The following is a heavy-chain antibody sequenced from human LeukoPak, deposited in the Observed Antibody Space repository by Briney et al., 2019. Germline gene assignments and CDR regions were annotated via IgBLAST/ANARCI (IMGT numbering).Heavy chain of an antibody. Sequence: SETLSLTCTVSGGSISSYYWSWIRQPPGKGLEWIGYIYYSGGTNYNPSLKSRVTISLDTSKNQFSLKLSSVTAADTAVYYCARSSSLGIFGVVITFDYWGQGTLVTVSS. V-gene: IGHV4-59*01. D-gene: IGHD3-3*01. J-gene: IGHJ4*02. CDR3: ARSSSLGIFGVVITFDY. CDR2: IYYSGGT. CDR1: GGSISSYY.